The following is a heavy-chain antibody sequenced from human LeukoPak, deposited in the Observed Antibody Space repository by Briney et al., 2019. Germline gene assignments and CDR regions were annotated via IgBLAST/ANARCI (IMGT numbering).Heavy chain of an antibody. J-gene: IGHJ6*03. V-gene: IGHV3-21*01. CDR1: GFTFSSCS. D-gene: IGHD1-1*01. CDR2: ISSSSSYI. Sequence: GGSLRLSCAASGFTFSSCSMNWVRQAPGKGLEWVSSISSSSSYIYYADSVKGQFTISRDNAKNSLYLQMNSLRAEDTAVYYCARDGTTGTMGRYMDVWGKGTTVTVSS. CDR3: ARDGTTGTMGRYMDV.